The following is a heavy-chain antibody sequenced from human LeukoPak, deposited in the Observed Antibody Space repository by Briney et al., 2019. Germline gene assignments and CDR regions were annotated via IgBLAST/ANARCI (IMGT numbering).Heavy chain of an antibody. D-gene: IGHD3-22*01. V-gene: IGHV3-23*01. J-gene: IGHJ3*02. CDR3: ARGPYSYDSSGAFDI. CDR2: ISAGGGNT. Sequence: PGGSLRLSCAASGFTFSSYAMSWVRQAPGKGLEWVSSISAGGGNTYYADSVKGRFTISRDNSKNTLYLQMYSLRAEDTAVYFCARGPYSYDSSGAFDIWGQGTMVTVSS. CDR1: GFTFSSYA.